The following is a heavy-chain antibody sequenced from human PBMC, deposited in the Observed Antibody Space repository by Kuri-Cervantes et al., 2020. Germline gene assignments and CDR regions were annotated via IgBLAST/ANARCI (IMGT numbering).Heavy chain of an antibody. CDR1: GYTFTNYG. D-gene: IGHD2-21*01. J-gene: IGHJ4*02. CDR2: ISVYNGDT. CDR3: AAAYGSSMARFEF. V-gene: IGHV1-18*01. Sequence: ASVKVSCKVSGYTFTNYGISWVRQAPGQGLEWMGWISVYNGDTNYAKQFQGRVTMTTDTSTGKAYMQLRSLRSEDTAVYYCAAAYGSSMARFEFWGQGTLVTVSS.